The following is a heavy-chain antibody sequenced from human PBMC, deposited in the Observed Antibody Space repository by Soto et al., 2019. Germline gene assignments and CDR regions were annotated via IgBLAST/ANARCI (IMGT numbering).Heavy chain of an antibody. V-gene: IGHV3-21*01. Sequence: GGSLRLSCAASGFTFSSYSMNWVRQAPGKGLEWVSSISSSSSYIYYADSVKGRFTISRDNAKNSLYLQMNSLRAEDTAVYYCARDLEYYYDSSGSPPGYWGQGTLVTVS. CDR1: GFTFSSYS. J-gene: IGHJ4*02. D-gene: IGHD3-22*01. CDR2: ISSSSSYI. CDR3: ARDLEYYYDSSGSPPGY.